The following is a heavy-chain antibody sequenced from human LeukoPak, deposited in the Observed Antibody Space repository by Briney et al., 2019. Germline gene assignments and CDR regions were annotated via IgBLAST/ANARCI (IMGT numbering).Heavy chain of an antibody. V-gene: IGHV3-21*01. J-gene: IGHJ4*02. CDR3: ARVSIAAAGSPGY. D-gene: IGHD6-13*01. CDR1: GFTFSSYS. Sequence: GGSLRLSCAASGFTFSSYSMNWVRQAPGKGLEWVSSISSSSSYIYYADSVKGRFTISRDNAKNSLYLQMNSLGAEDTAVYYCARVSIAAAGSPGYWGQGTPVTVSS. CDR2: ISSSSSYI.